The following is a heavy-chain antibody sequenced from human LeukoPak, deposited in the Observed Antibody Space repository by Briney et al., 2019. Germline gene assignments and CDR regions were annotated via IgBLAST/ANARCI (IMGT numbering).Heavy chain of an antibody. V-gene: IGHV4-59*01. Sequence: SETLSLTCTVSGGSISSYYWSRIRQPPGKGLEWIGYIYYSGSTNYNPSLKSRVTISVDTSKNQFSLKLSSVTAADTAVYYCARGLSLYCSGGSCLPNWFNPWGQGTLVTVSS. CDR3: ARGLSLYCSGGSCLPNWFNP. CDR2: IYYSGST. J-gene: IGHJ5*02. CDR1: GGSISSYY. D-gene: IGHD2-15*01.